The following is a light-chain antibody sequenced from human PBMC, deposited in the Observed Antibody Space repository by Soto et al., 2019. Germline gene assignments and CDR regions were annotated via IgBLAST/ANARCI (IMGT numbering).Light chain of an antibody. V-gene: IGLV2-14*01. CDR1: SNDVGGYNY. CDR2: EVS. J-gene: IGLJ3*02. Sequence: QSALTQPASVSGSPGQSITISCTGTSNDVGGYNYVSWYQHHPGKAPKLMIYEVSNRPSGVSNRFSGSKSGNTASLTNSGLQAEDEADYYCSSYTSSSSSWVFGGGTKVTVL. CDR3: SSYTSSSSSWV.